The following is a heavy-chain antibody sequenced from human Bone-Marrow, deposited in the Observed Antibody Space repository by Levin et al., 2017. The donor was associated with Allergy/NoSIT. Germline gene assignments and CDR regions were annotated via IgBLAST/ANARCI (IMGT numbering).Heavy chain of an antibody. CDR1: PASITTSNYF. CDR3: ARHDWQRYSFGP. CDR2: IYFSGRT. D-gene: IGHD3-9*01. J-gene: IGHJ5*02. V-gene: IGHV4-39*01. Sequence: SPASITTSNYFWGWIRQPPGKGLEWIASIYFSGRTHYNPSLRSRVTMTADTSKNQFSLTLSSVTAGDTAVYFCARHDWQRYSFGPWGQGTLVTVSS.